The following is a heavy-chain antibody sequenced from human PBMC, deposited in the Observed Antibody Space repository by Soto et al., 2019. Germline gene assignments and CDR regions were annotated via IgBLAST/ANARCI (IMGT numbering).Heavy chain of an antibody. Sequence: GGSLRLSCTASGFTFISYAMHWVRQAPGKGLEWVAVISYDGSNKYYADSVKGRFTISRDNSKNTLYLQMNSLRAEDTAVYYCAILPKGSSYDYWGQGTLVTVSS. CDR1: GFTFISYA. V-gene: IGHV3-30-3*01. CDR3: AILPKGSSYDY. J-gene: IGHJ4*02. D-gene: IGHD6-13*01. CDR2: ISYDGSNK.